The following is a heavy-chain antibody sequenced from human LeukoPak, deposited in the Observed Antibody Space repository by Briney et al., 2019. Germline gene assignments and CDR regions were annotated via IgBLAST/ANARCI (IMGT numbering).Heavy chain of an antibody. CDR3: ARRETEDAFDI. CDR1: GYTFTSYD. Sequence: GASVKVSCKASGYTFTSYDINWVRQATGQGLEWMGWMNPNSGNTGYAQKFQGRVTITRNTSISTAYMELSSLRSEDTAVYYCARRETEDAFDIWGQGTMVTVSS. CDR2: MNPNSGNT. D-gene: IGHD1-26*01. V-gene: IGHV1-8*03. J-gene: IGHJ3*02.